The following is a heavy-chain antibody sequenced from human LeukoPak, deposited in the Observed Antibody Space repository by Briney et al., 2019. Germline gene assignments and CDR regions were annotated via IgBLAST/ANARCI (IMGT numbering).Heavy chain of an antibody. D-gene: IGHD2-15*01. Sequence: ASVKVSCKASGYTFTGYYMHWVRQAPGQGLEWMGIINPSGGSTSYAQKFQGRVTMTRDMSTSTVYMELSSLRSEDTAVYYCARVSGVGGLFDYWGQGTLVTVSS. V-gene: IGHV1-46*01. J-gene: IGHJ4*02. CDR3: ARVSGVGGLFDY. CDR1: GYTFTGYY. CDR2: INPSGGST.